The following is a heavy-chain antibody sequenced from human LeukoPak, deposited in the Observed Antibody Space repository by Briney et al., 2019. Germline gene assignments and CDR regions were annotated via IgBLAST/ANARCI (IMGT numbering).Heavy chain of an antibody. V-gene: IGHV3-21*01. CDR3: ARNGGPGTADY. D-gene: IGHD1-14*01. CDR2: ISSSSSYI. J-gene: IGHJ4*02. CDR1: GFTFKTYT. Sequence: GGSLRLSCAASGFTFKTYTMHWVRQAPGMGLEWVSSISSSSSYIFYADSVKGRFTISRDNAKNSLYLQMSSLRAEDAAVYYCARNGGPGTADYWGQGTLVTVSS.